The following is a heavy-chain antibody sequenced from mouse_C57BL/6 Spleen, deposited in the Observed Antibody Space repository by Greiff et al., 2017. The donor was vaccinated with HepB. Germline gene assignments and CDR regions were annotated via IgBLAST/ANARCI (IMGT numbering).Heavy chain of an antibody. CDR3: TRSELTGTWFAY. J-gene: IGHJ3*01. CDR1: GYTFTDYE. V-gene: IGHV1-15*01. Sequence: QVQLQQSGAELVRPGASVTLSCKASGYTFTDYEMHWVKQTPVHGLEWIGAIDPETGGTAYNQKFKGKAILTADKSSSTAYMELRSLTSEDSAVCYCTRSELTGTWFAYWGKGTLVTVSA. CDR2: IDPETGGT. D-gene: IGHD4-1*01.